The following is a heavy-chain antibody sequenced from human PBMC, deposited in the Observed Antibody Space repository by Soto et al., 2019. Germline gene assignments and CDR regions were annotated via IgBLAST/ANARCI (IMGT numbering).Heavy chain of an antibody. CDR1: GFTFRSYS. CDR2: ISISSRTI. Sequence: EMQLVESGGGLVQPGGSLRLSCAASGFTFRSYSMNWVRQAPGKGLEWVSYISISSRTIYYADSVKGGFTISRDDAKNSLYLQMNSLRDEDTSVYYCARDNGIAGSFDPWGQGTLVTVSS. CDR3: ARDNGIAGSFDP. D-gene: IGHD6-13*01. V-gene: IGHV3-48*02. J-gene: IGHJ5*02.